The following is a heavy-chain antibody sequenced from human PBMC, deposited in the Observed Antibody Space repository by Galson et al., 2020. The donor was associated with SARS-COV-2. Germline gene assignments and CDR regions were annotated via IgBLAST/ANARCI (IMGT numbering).Heavy chain of an antibody. CDR1: GFTFSDNW. Sequence: QLGESLKISCAGSGFTFSDNWMNWVRQAPGKGLEWVASIRQDGGAKNYLDSVKGRFLISRDNAKNSLYLQMNSLRAEDTAVYYCATQGAALWGQGTLVTVSS. J-gene: IGHJ4*02. CDR2: IRQDGGAK. D-gene: IGHD3-16*01. CDR3: ATQGAAL. V-gene: IGHV3-7*01.